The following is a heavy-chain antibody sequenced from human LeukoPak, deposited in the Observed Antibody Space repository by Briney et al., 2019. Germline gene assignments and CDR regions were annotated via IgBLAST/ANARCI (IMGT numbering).Heavy chain of an antibody. J-gene: IGHJ4*02. CDR2: IYSCGST. Sequence: GGSLRLSCAASGFTVSSNYMSWVRQAPGKGLEWVSVIYSCGSTYYADSVKGRFTIPRDNAKNSLYLQMNSLRAEDTAVYYCARDCSSTSCPFDYWGQGTLVTVSS. V-gene: IGHV3-66*03. D-gene: IGHD2-2*01. CDR3: ARDCSSTSCPFDY. CDR1: GFTVSSNY.